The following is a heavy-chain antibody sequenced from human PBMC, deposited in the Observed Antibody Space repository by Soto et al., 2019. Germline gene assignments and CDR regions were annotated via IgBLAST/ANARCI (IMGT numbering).Heavy chain of an antibody. Sequence: EVQLLESGGDSVQPGGSVRLSCAGSGFTFINYAMNWVRQAPGKGLVWVSTISGGGDATFFADSVRGLFTFSRDKSKNTVTLPMNILGVDDTAVYYCAMKVVGSTSRPDYWYFDLWGRGTLVTVSS. D-gene: IGHD2-21*01. V-gene: IGHV3-23*01. CDR1: GFTFINYA. CDR3: AMKVVGSTSRPDYWYFDL. CDR2: ISGGGDAT. J-gene: IGHJ2*01.